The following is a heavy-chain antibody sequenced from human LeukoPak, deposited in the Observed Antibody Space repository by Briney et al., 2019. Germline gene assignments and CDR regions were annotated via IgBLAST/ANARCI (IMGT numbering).Heavy chain of an antibody. CDR1: GFTFSSHS. J-gene: IGHJ4*02. CDR3: ARVGATGTADY. CDR2: ISSGSDHI. Sequence: GGSLRLSCVASGFTFSSHSMNWVRQAPGKGLEWVASISSGSDHIYYADSVKGQFTISRDNARNSLYLQMNSLRAEDTAVYYCARVGATGTADYWGQGTLVTVSS. V-gene: IGHV3-21*04. D-gene: IGHD1-1*01.